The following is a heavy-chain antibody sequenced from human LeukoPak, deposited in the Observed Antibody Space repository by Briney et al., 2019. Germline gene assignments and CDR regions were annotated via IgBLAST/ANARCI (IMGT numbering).Heavy chain of an antibody. CDR3: ASSKGHDFWSGYPIYYFDY. J-gene: IGHJ4*02. D-gene: IGHD3-3*01. CDR1: GGSIISYY. CDR2: IYYSGST. V-gene: IGHV4-59*01. Sequence: PSETLSLTCTVSGGSIISYYWSWIRQPPGKGLEWIGYIYYSGSTNYNPSLKSRVTISVDTSKNQFSLKLSSVTAADTAVYYCASSKGHDFWSGYPIYYFDYWGQGTLVTVSS.